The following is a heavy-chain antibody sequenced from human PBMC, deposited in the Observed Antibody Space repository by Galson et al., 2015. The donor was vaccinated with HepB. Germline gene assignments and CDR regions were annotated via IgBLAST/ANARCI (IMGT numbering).Heavy chain of an antibody. CDR3: APAVTGTHPY. CDR2: ISFDGSNK. J-gene: IGHJ4*02. D-gene: IGHD6-19*01. CDR1: GFTFSNYG. V-gene: IGHV3-30*03. Sequence: SLRLSCAASGFTFSNYGMHWVRQAPGKGLEWVAVISFDGSNKYYADSVKGRFTISRDNSKNTVYLLMNSLRTEDTAVYYCAPAVTGTHPYWGQGTLVTVSS.